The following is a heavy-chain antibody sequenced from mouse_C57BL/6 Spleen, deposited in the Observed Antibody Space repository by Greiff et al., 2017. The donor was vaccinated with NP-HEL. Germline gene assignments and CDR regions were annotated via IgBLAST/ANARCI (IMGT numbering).Heavy chain of an antibody. CDR1: GYAFSSSW. Sequence: QVQLKESGPELVKPGASVKISCKASGYAFSSSWMNWVKQRPGKGLEWIGRIYPGDGDTNYNGKFKGKATLTADKSSSTAYMQLSSLTSEDSAVYFCARGGNYDAYWGQGTLVTVSA. CDR2: IYPGDGDT. CDR3: ARGGNYDAY. V-gene: IGHV1-82*01. J-gene: IGHJ3*01. D-gene: IGHD2-1*01.